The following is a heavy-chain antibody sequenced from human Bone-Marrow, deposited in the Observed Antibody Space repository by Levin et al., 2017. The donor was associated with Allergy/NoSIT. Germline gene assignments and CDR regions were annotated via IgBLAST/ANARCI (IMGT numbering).Heavy chain of an antibody. CDR2: ISSDGADK. CDR1: GFSLSNYA. V-gene: IGHV3-30-3*01. Sequence: GGSLRLSCEVSGFSLSNYAVHWVRQAPGKGLEWVAIISSDGADKDYADSVKGRFTFSRDTSKNTLYLEMDTLRVDDTAMYYCVRAEGYARPGGYWGQGTLVIVSS. CDR3: VRAEGYARPGGY. J-gene: IGHJ4*02. D-gene: IGHD3-10*02.